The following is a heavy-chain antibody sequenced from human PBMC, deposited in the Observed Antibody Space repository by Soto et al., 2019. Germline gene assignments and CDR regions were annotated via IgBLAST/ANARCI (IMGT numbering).Heavy chain of an antibody. CDR2: INPNSGGT. V-gene: IGHV1-2*04. CDR1: GYTFTGYY. J-gene: IGHJ4*02. CDR3: AVLGYYGSGSYYNPYYFDY. D-gene: IGHD3-10*01. Sequence: DASVKVSCKASGYTFTGYYMHWVRQAPGQGLEWMGWINPNSGGTNYAQKFQGWVTMTRDTSISTAYMELSRLRSDDTAVYYCAVLGYYGSGSYYNPYYFDYWGQGTLVTVSS.